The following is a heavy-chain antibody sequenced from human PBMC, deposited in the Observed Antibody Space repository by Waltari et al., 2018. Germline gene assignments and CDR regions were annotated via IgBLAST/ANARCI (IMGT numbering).Heavy chain of an antibody. CDR3: ARYGGSGSYCLNT. D-gene: IGHD3-10*01. Sequence: QVQLQQWGAGLLKPSETLSLTCTVHGGTFSATYWSWVRQSPGKGLEWIGEINQNGITNYNPSLKSRVTISVDPSKSQFSLSLNSVTAADTAVYYCARYGGSGSYCLNTWGQGTLVTVSS. V-gene: IGHV4-34*01. CDR1: GGTFSATY. J-gene: IGHJ5*02. CDR2: INQNGIT.